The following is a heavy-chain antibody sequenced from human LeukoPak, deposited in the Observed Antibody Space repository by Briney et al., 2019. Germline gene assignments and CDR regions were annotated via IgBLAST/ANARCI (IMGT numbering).Heavy chain of an antibody. V-gene: IGHV4-4*07. D-gene: IGHD3-3*01. CDR1: GGSISSYY. CDR2: IYTSGST. J-gene: IGHJ5*02. Sequence: SETLSLTCTVSGGSISSYYWSWIRQPHGPGLEWIGRIYTSGSTNYNHYLTRRVPMSVDTSKTQFSLNLSSVTAAATDASYYERDRIITICGVVHYNWFNPWGQETLVSVCS. CDR3: ERDRIITICGVVHYNWFNP.